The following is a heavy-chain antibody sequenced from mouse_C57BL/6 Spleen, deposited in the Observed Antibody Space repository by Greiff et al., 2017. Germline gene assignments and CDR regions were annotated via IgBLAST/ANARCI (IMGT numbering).Heavy chain of an antibody. CDR2: IHPSDSDT. D-gene: IGHD2-4*01. V-gene: IGHV1-74*01. CDR1: GYTFTSYW. CDR3: ARALYYEFAY. Sequence: QVQLQQPGAELVKPGASVKVSCKASGYTFTSYWMHWVKQRPGQGLEWIGRIHPSDSDTNYNQKFKGKATLTVDKSSSTAYVQLSCLTSEDSAVYCCARALYYEFAYWGQGTLVTVSA. J-gene: IGHJ3*01.